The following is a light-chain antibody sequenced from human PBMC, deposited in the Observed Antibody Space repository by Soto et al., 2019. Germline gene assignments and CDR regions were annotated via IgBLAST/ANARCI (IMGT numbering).Light chain of an antibody. J-gene: IGKJ2*01. Sequence: DTQMTRSPSSLSASVGYVVTLTCRSSQNSSDYLNWYLQKPGKAPKLLIYAASTLQSGVPSRFRGSGSGTDFSLTISSLQPEDFETYYCQQTYTSPYTFGQGTKVDIK. CDR1: QNSSDY. CDR2: AAS. CDR3: QQTYTSPYT. V-gene: IGKV1-39*01.